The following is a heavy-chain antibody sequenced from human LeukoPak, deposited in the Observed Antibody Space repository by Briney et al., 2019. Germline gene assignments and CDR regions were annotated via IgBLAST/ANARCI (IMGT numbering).Heavy chain of an antibody. J-gene: IGHJ4*02. D-gene: IGHD5-18*01. CDR3: ARDRPFDTAMVIDY. Sequence: ASVKVSCKASGYTFTSYAVSWVRQAPGQGLEWMGGIIPIFGTANYAQKFQGRVTITADESTSTAYMELSSLRSEDTAVYYCARDRPFDTAMVIDYWGQGTLVTVSS. CDR2: IIPIFGTA. V-gene: IGHV1-69*13. CDR1: GYTFTSYA.